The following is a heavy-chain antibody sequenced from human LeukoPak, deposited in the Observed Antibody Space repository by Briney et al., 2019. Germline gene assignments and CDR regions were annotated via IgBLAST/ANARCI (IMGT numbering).Heavy chain of an antibody. J-gene: IGHJ4*02. CDR2: ISWNSGSI. CDR1: GFTFDDYA. CDR3: AKDYYGSGSYGRNDY. Sequence: PGRSLRLSCAASGFTFDDYAMHWVRQAPGKGLEWVSGISWNSGSIGYADSVKGRFTISRDNAKNSLYLQMNSLRAEDTAVYYCAKDYYGSGSYGRNDYWGQGTLVTVSS. V-gene: IGHV3-9*01. D-gene: IGHD3-10*01.